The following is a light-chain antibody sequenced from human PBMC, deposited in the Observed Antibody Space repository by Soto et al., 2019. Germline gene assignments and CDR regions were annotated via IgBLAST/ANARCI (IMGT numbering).Light chain of an antibody. Sequence: ESVLTQSPGTLSLSPGESATLSCRASQSVDRNFLAWFQHKPGQAPRLLIYDVSNRATGIPDRFSASGSGTDFTLTVSRLEPEDVAVYYCHQYAHSPLTFGGGTKVETK. V-gene: IGKV3-20*01. CDR1: QSVDRNF. CDR3: HQYAHSPLT. J-gene: IGKJ4*01. CDR2: DVS.